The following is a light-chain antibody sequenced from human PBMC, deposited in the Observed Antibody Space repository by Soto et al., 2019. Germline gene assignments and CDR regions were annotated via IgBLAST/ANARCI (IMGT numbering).Light chain of an antibody. V-gene: IGKV1-39*01. CDR3: QQSHSTPLT. J-gene: IGKJ4*01. Sequence: DIRVIQSPSSLSASVGDRVTITCRASLRISNYLSWYQQEPGKAPKLLIFGASTLQSGVPSRFSGSGSGTEFTLTISDLRPEDSATYYCQQSHSTPLTFGGGTKLEI. CDR2: GAS. CDR1: LRISNY.